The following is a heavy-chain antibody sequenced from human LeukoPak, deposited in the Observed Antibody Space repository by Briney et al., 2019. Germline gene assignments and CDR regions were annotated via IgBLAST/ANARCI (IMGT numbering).Heavy chain of an antibody. Sequence: SETLSLTCAVSGYSISSDYHWGWIRQPPGKGLEWIGAMHHSGSTYYNPSLKSRVTISVDTSKNQVSLKLNSVTAAATAVYYCARDRSYYTFDYWGQGTLVTVSA. J-gene: IGHJ4*02. V-gene: IGHV4-38-2*02. CDR1: GYSISSDYH. CDR3: ARDRSYYTFDY. D-gene: IGHD3-10*01. CDR2: MHHSGST.